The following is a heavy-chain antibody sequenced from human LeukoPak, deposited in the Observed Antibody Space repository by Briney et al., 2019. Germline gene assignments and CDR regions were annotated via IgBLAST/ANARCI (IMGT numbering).Heavy chain of an antibody. J-gene: IGHJ4*02. D-gene: IGHD6-19*01. CDR1: GGSISSSNW. Sequence: SETLSLTCAVSGGSISSSNWWSWVRQPPGKGLEWIGEIYHSGSTNYNPSLKGRVTISVDKSKNQFSLKLSSVTAADTAVYYCARASSSGWSPLGYWGQGTLVTVSS. CDR3: ARASSSGWSPLGY. V-gene: IGHV4-4*02. CDR2: IYHSGST.